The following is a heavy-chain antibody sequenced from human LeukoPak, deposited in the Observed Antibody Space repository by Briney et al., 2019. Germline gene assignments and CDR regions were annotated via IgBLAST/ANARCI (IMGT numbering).Heavy chain of an antibody. CDR3: AREEVVAATNAFDI. Sequence: PSETLSLTCTVSGGSISSYYWSRIRQPPGKGLEWIGYIYYSGSTNYNPSLKSRVTISVDTSKNQFSLKLSSVTAADTAVYYCAREEVVAATNAFDIWGQGTMVTVSS. V-gene: IGHV4-59*01. CDR1: GGSISSYY. CDR2: IYYSGST. J-gene: IGHJ3*02. D-gene: IGHD2-15*01.